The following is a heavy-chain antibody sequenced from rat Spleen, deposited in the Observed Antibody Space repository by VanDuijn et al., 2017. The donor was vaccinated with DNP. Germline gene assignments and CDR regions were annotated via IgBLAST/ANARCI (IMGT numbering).Heavy chain of an antibody. D-gene: IGHD1-3*01. CDR3: VRGDYGN. J-gene: IGHJ2*01. CDR2: IGPPAYAP. Sequence: EVQLVESGGGLVQPGRSLKLSCAASGFTFSNYDMAWVRQAPTKGLEWVASIGPPAYAPYSTDSVKGRFTISRDNAKSTLYLQMNSLQTEDTATYYCVRGDYGNWGQGVMVTVSS. CDR1: GFTFSNYD. V-gene: IGHV5-25*01.